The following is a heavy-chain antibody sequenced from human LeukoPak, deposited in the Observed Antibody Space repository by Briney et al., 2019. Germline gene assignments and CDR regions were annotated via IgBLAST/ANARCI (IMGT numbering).Heavy chain of an antibody. CDR2: ISGSGDKT. Sequence: GGSLKLSCAASGFSFSTYAMTWVRQAPGKGLEWVSSISGSGDKTYYAESVKGRFTISRDSSKNTLFLQMNSLRAEDTAIFYCVKRSAYTTGWFFDLWGQGTLVTVSS. D-gene: IGHD6-19*01. CDR3: VKRSAYTTGWFFDL. V-gene: IGHV3-23*01. CDR1: GFSFSTYA. J-gene: IGHJ4*02.